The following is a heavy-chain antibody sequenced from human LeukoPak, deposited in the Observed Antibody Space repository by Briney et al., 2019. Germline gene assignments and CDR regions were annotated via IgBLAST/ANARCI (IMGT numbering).Heavy chain of an antibody. CDR3: AREVRYSSSAHYYYYMDV. V-gene: IGHV5-51*01. Sequence: GGSLRLSCKGSGYSFTSYWIGWVRQMPGKGLEWMGIIYPGDSDTRYSPSFQGQVTISADKSISTAYLQWSSLKASDTAMYYCAREVRYSSSAHYYYYMDVWGQGTTVTVSS. J-gene: IGHJ6*03. CDR1: GYSFTSYW. CDR2: IYPGDSDT. D-gene: IGHD6-6*01.